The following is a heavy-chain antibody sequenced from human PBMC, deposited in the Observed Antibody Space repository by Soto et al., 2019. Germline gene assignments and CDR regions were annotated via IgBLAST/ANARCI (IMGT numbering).Heavy chain of an antibody. V-gene: IGHV3-13*01. CDR1: GFTFSSYD. CDR2: IGTAGDT. Sequence: EVQLVESGGGLVQPGGSLRLSCAASGFTFSSYDMHWVRQATGKGLEWVSAIGTAGDTYYPGSVKGRFTISRENAKNSLYLQMNSLRAEDTAVYYCARDFYGGAFDIWGQGTMVTVSS. D-gene: IGHD3-10*01. J-gene: IGHJ3*02. CDR3: ARDFYGGAFDI.